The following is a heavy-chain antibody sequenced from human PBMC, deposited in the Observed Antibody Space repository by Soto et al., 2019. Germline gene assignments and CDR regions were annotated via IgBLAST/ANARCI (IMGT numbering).Heavy chain of an antibody. CDR1: GLTFGEHG. D-gene: IGHD3-22*01. Sequence: GGSLTLSCVASGLTFGEHGMHWVRQLPGRGLEWVSGISWHTYKQRYGDSVKSRYTSFRDKTKRALYLQMNSLRPDDTAFYFCAKDKVGVWSVPTIGYYPYYGMDAWGQGTTVTVSS. J-gene: IGHJ6*02. CDR2: ISWHTYKQ. CDR3: AKDKVGVWSVPTIGYYPYYGMDA. V-gene: IGHV3-9*01.